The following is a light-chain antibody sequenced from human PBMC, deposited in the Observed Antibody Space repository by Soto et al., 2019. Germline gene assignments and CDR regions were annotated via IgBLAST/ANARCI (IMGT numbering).Light chain of an antibody. CDR1: QSVSSN. J-gene: IGKJ4*01. CDR3: QQVNVYPST. CDR2: GAS. Sequence: EIVMTQSPATLSVSPGERATLSCRASQSVSSNLAWYQQKPGQAPRLLIYGASTRATGIPARFSGSGSGTEFTLTISSLQSEDFAVYYCQQVNVYPSTFGGGTKVEIK. V-gene: IGKV3-15*01.